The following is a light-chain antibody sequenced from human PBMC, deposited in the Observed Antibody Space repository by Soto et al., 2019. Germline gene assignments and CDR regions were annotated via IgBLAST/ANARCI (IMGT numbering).Light chain of an antibody. CDR1: QTVNSDY. CDR2: ATS. Sequence: EIVFTQSPGTLSLSPGETATLSCRASQTVNSDYLAWFQQRPGQAPRLLIFATSRRDTDIPDRFSGSGSGTDFTLAIRRLEPEDFAVYYCHQFGYSPRTFGQGTKVDIK. J-gene: IGKJ1*01. V-gene: IGKV3-20*01. CDR3: HQFGYSPRT.